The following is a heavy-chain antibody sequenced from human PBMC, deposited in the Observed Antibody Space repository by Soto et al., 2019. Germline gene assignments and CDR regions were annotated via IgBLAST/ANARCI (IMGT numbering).Heavy chain of an antibody. Sequence: QVLLVQSGAEVKKPGSSVKVSCKASGGTFSSYAIVWVRQAPGQGLEWMGGIIPSFGAANYAQKFQGRVQVTSDESTSPAYMDLSSLRSEDTAVYYCARILGHSTTWYLNALDVWGQGTTVTVSS. D-gene: IGHD6-13*01. J-gene: IGHJ6*02. CDR1: GGTFSSYA. CDR2: IIPSFGAA. V-gene: IGHV1-69*01. CDR3: ARILGHSTTWYLNALDV.